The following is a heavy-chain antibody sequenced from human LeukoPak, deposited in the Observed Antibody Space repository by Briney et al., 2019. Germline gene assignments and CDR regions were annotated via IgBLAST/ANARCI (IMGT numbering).Heavy chain of an antibody. J-gene: IGHJ4*02. CDR2: ISYDGSNK. V-gene: IGHV3-30-3*01. CDR3: ARSIAVAGTPFDY. D-gene: IGHD6-19*01. CDR1: GFTFSSYA. Sequence: PGGSLRLPCAASGFTFSSYAMHWVRQAPGKGLEWVAVISYDGSNKYYADSVKGRFTISRDNSKNTLYLQMNSLRAEDTAVYYCARSIAVAGTPFDYWGQGTLVTVSS.